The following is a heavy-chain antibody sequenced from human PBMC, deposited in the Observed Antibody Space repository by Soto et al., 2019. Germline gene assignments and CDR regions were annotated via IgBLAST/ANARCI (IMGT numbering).Heavy chain of an antibody. V-gene: IGHV3-33*01. CDR2: IWYDGSNK. CDR1: GFTFSSYG. J-gene: IGHJ6*02. D-gene: IGHD3-9*01. CDR3: ARDYYDIDYYYGMDV. Sequence: QVQLVESGGGVVQPGRSLRLSCAASGFTFSSYGMHWVRQAPGKGLEWVAVIWYDGSNKYYADSVKGRFTISRDNSKNSLYLQMNSLRAEDTAVYYCARDYYDIDYYYGMDVWGQGTTVTVSS.